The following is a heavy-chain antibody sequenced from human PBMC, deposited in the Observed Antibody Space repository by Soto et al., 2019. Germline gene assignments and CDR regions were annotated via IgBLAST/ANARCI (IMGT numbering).Heavy chain of an antibody. CDR1: GFTFSSYS. CDR2: ISSSTI. D-gene: IGHD3-10*01. CDR3: AKDPGFGKPKTCFAP. V-gene: IGHV3-48*01. J-gene: IGHJ5*02. Sequence: GGSLRLSCAASGFTFSSYSMNWVRQAPGKGLEWVSYISSSTIYYADSVKGRFTISRDNSKNTLYLQMNSLRAEDTAVYYCAKDPGFGKPKTCFAPWGQGPLVTVSS.